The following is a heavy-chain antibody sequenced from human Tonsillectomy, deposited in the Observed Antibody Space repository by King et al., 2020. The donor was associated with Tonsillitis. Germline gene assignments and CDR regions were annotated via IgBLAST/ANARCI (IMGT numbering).Heavy chain of an antibody. CDR3: SRDTNPDGVYEWLGV. CDR2: ITWNSGDI. V-gene: IGHV3-9*01. D-gene: IGHD2-8*01. CDR1: GFTFEDYA. J-gene: IGHJ4*02. Sequence: VQLVESGGGLVQPGRSLRLSCAASGFTFEDYAMHWVRQAPGTGLEWVSKITWNSGDIAYADSVKGRFTISRDNAKNSLYLQMNSLRPEDTAFYYCSRDTNPDGVYEWLGVWGQGTLVIVSS.